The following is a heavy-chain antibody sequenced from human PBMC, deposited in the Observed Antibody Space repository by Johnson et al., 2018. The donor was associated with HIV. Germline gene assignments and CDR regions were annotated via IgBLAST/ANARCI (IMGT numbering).Heavy chain of an antibody. Sequence: VQLVESGGGVVQPGRSLRLSCAASGFTFSSYAMHWVRQAPGKGLEWVAVISYDGSNKYYADSVKGRFTISRDNSKNTLYLQMNSLRAEDTAVYYCARVYSSSSAHAFDIWGQGTVVTVSS. CDR1: GFTFSSYA. D-gene: IGHD6-6*01. CDR2: ISYDGSNK. CDR3: ARVYSSSSAHAFDI. V-gene: IGHV3-30*04. J-gene: IGHJ3*02.